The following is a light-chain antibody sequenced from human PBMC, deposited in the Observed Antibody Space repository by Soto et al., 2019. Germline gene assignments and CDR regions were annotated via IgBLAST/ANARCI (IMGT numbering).Light chain of an antibody. CDR3: QQYNNWPWT. Sequence: EIVLTQSPATLSLSPGERATLSCRASQSVSRNLAWYQQKPGQAPSLLIYGASKRATGFPARFSGSGSGTDFTLTISSLQSEDFAVYYCQQYNNWPWTFGQGTKVDIK. J-gene: IGKJ1*01. V-gene: IGKV3-15*01. CDR2: GAS. CDR1: QSVSRN.